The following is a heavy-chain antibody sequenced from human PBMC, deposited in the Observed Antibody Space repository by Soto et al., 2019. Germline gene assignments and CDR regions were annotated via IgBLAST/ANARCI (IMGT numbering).Heavy chain of an antibody. D-gene: IGHD3-22*01. CDR2: ISGSGGST. CDR1: GFTFSSYA. J-gene: IGHJ6*02. V-gene: IGHV3-23*01. CDR3: AKTLRDSSGNYYGMDV. Sequence: GGSLRLSCAASGFTFSSYAMSWVRQAPGKGLEWVSAISGSGGSTYYADSVKGRFTISRDNSKNTLYLQMNSLRAEDTAVYYCAKTLRDSSGNYYGMDVWGQGTTVTVSS.